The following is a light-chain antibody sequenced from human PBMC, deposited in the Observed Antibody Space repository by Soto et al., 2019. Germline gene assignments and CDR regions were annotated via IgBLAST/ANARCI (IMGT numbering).Light chain of an antibody. J-gene: IGLJ2*01. V-gene: IGLV2-11*01. Sequence: QSVLTQPRSVSGSPGQSVTISCTGTSSDVGGYNYVSWYQQHPGKAPKLMIYDASKRPSGVPDRFSGSKSGNTASLTISGLQAEDEADYYCCSYAGSYTLFGGGTKLTVL. CDR2: DAS. CDR1: SSDVGGYNY. CDR3: CSYAGSYTL.